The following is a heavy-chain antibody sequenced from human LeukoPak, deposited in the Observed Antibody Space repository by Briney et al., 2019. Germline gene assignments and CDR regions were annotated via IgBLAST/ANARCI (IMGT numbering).Heavy chain of an antibody. J-gene: IGHJ4*02. Sequence: GGSLRLSCAASGFTFRTFSMSWVRQAPGKGLEWVSGIYGNGGRTFYADSVKGRFTISRDNPKNMLFLHMDSLRAEDTAVYYCAKGPSWYLDYWGQGTLVTVSS. D-gene: IGHD2-2*01. V-gene: IGHV3-23*01. CDR2: IYGNGGRT. CDR3: AKGPSWYLDY. CDR1: GFTFRTFS.